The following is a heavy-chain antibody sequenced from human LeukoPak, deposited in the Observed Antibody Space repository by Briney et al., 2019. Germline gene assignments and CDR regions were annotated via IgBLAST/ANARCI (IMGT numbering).Heavy chain of an antibody. J-gene: IGHJ5*02. CDR3: ASDHGAS. CDR1: VFTFSSYA. Sequence: GGSLRLSCAFSVFTFSSYAMSWVRQAPGKGLEGGAVIWYDGSNIYYADSVKGRFTISRDNSKNTLYLQMDSLRAEDTAIYYCASDHGASWGQGTLVTVSS. CDR2: IWYDGSNI. D-gene: IGHD1-26*01. V-gene: IGHV3-33*08.